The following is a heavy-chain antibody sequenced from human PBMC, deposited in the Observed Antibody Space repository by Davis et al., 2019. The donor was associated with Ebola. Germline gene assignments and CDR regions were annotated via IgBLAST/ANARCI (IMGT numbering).Heavy chain of an antibody. D-gene: IGHD1-26*01. V-gene: IGHV3-74*01. J-gene: IGHJ3*02. CDR3: ARSTVGARGLTFDI. Sequence: GESLKISCAASGFTFSSYWMHWVRQAPGKGLVWVSRINSDGSSTSYADSVKGRFTISRDNAKNTLYLQMNSLRAEYTAVYYCARSTVGARGLTFDIWGQGTMVTVSS. CDR2: INSDGSST. CDR1: GFTFSSYW.